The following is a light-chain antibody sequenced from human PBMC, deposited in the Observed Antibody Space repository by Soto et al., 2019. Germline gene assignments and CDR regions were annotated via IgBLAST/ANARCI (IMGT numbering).Light chain of an antibody. CDR3: QHYGGSPSWT. CDR2: GAS. V-gene: IGKV3-20*01. CDR1: QSVSSNY. Sequence: EIVLTQSPGTLSLSPGERATLSCRASQSVSSNYLNWYQQKPGQAPRLLIYGASSRATCIPDRFSGGGSGTDFTLTISRLEPEDFAVYYCQHYGGSPSWTFGQGTNVEIK. J-gene: IGKJ1*01.